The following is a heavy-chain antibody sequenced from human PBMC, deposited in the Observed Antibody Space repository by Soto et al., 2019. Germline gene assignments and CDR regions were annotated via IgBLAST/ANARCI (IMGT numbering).Heavy chain of an antibody. CDR3: ARDRQAVTKVGTFDP. CDR1: GYTFTSYA. Sequence: ASVKVSCKASGYTFTSYAMHWVRQAPGQRLEWMGWINAGNGNTKYSQKFQGRVTITRDTSASTAYMELSSLRSEDTAVYYCARDRQAVTKVGTFDPWGQGTLVTVSS. CDR2: INAGNGNT. D-gene: IGHD4-17*01. V-gene: IGHV1-3*01. J-gene: IGHJ5*02.